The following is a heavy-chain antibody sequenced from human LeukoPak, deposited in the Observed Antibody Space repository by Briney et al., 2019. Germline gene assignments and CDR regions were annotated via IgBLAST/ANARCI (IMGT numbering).Heavy chain of an antibody. D-gene: IGHD1-26*01. CDR3: TTSLGGSYDFDY. J-gene: IGHJ4*02. Sequence: GGSLRLSCAASGFTFSNAWMSWVRQAPGKGLEWVGRIKSKTDGGTTDHAAPVKGRFTISRDDSKNTLYLQMNSLKTEDTAVYYCTTSLGGSYDFDYWGQGTLVTVSS. CDR1: GFTFSNAW. V-gene: IGHV3-15*01. CDR2: IKSKTDGGTT.